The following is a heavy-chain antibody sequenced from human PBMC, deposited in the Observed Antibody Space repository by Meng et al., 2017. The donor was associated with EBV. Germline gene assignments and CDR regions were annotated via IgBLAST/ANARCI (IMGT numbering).Heavy chain of an antibody. CDR3: ASESGRGYTPDY. Sequence: VHLGQLAREWKRLGLSVKVSCMTSGGPFRYYAISGVRQAPGQGLEWLGGFLPRLGAPNYAQKFHGRGKITADESTSTHYMDLSSLRSEDTAIYYCASESGRGYTPDYWGQGTLVTVSS. D-gene: IGHD3-10*01. V-gene: IGHV1-69*01. J-gene: IGHJ4*02. CDR1: GGPFRYYA. CDR2: FLPRLGAP.